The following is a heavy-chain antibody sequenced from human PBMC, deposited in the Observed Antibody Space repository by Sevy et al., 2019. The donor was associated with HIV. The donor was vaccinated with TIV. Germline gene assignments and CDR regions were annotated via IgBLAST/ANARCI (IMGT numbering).Heavy chain of an antibody. Sequence: GGSRLSCAASGFTFSSYGMHWVRQAPGKGLEWVAFIRYDGSNKYYADSVKGRFTISRDNSKNTLYLQMNSLRAEDTAVYYCAKDMDGYRLDAFDIWGQGTMVTVSS. J-gene: IGHJ3*02. V-gene: IGHV3-30*02. CDR2: IRYDGSNK. CDR3: AKDMDGYRLDAFDI. D-gene: IGHD5-12*01. CDR1: GFTFSSYG.